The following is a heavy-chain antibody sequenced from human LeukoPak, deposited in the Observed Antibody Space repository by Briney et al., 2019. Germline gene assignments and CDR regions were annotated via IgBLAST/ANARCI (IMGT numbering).Heavy chain of an antibody. J-gene: IGHJ4*02. V-gene: IGHV3-66*01. CDR2: IYTGGST. CDR1: GFTVSSNY. Sequence: GGSLRLSCAASGFTVSSNYMSWVRQAPGKGLEWVLLIYTGGSTYYADSVKGRFTISRDNSNNTLFLQMNSLRAEDTAVYYCARAPPLYNAWGQGTLVTVSS. D-gene: IGHD5-24*01. CDR3: ARAPPLYNA.